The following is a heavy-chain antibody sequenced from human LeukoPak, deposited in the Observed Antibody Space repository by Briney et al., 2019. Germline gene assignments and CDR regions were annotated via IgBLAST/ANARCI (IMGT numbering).Heavy chain of an antibody. J-gene: IGHJ2*01. D-gene: IGHD4-17*01. CDR1: GFTFSSYG. V-gene: IGHV3-21*01. Sequence: GGSLRLSCAASGFTFSSYGMHWVRQAPGKGLEWVSSISSTSSYIYYADSVKGRFTIFRDNAKNSLYLQMNSLRAEDTAVYYCARTDDYGDYWYFDLWGRGTLVTVSS. CDR3: ARTDDYGDYWYFDL. CDR2: ISSTSSYI.